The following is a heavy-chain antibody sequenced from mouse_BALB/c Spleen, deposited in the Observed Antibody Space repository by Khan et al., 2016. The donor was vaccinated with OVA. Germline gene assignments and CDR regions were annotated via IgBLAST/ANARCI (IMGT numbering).Heavy chain of an antibody. CDR3: ARSVTITTVVATDFDY. CDR1: GYSITSDYA. CDR2: ISYSGRT. D-gene: IGHD1-1*01. V-gene: IGHV3-2*02. J-gene: IGHJ2*01. Sequence: EVQLQESGPGLVKPSQSLSLTCTVTGYSITSDYAWNWIRQFPGNKLEWMGYISYSGRTSYIPSLKSRISITRDTSKNQFFLQLNSVTTEDTATYYCARSVTITTVVATDFDYWGQGTTLTVSS.